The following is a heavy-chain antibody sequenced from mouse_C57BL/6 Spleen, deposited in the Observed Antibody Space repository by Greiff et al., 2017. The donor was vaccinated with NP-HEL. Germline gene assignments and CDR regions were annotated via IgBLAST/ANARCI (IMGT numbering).Heavy chain of an antibody. CDR2: IRSKSSNYAT. CDR3: VRDRDYDWYFDV. D-gene: IGHD2-4*01. Sequence: EVKLVESGGGLVQPKGSLKLSCAASGFTFTTYAMHWVRQAPGKGLEWVARIRSKSSNYATYYADSVKDRFTISRDDSQSMLYLQMNNLKTEETAMYYCVRDRDYDWYFDVWGTGTTVTVSS. V-gene: IGHV10-3*01. CDR1: GFTFTTYA. J-gene: IGHJ1*03.